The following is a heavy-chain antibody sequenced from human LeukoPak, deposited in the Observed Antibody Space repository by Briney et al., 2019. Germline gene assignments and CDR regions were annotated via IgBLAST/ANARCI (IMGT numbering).Heavy chain of an antibody. J-gene: IGHJ4*02. CDR3: SSRSGWLIDHSDY. Sequence: GGSLRLSCVGSGFPFSSYWMTWVRQAPGKGLEWVANMKLDGSEKYYVDSVKGRFTMSRDNTKNSLFLQMNSLRAEDTAVYYCSSRSGWLIDHSDYWGQGTLVTVSS. CDR2: MKLDGSEK. CDR1: GFPFSSYW. D-gene: IGHD6-25*01. V-gene: IGHV3-7*01.